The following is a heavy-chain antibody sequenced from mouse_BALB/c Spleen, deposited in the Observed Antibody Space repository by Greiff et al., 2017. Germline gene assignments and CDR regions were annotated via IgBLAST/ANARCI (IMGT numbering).Heavy chain of an antibody. J-gene: IGHJ4*01. CDR3: AKHALYGSSHGAMDY. V-gene: IGHV2-6-5*01. D-gene: IGHD1-1*01. CDR2: IWGGGSP. CDR1: GFSLTDYG. Sequence: QVQLKESGPGLVAPSQSLSITCTVSGFSLTDYGVSWIRQPPGKGLEWLGVIWGGGSPYYNSALKSRLSISKDNSKSQVFLKMNSLQTDDTAMYYCAKHALYGSSHGAMDYWGQGTSVTVSS.